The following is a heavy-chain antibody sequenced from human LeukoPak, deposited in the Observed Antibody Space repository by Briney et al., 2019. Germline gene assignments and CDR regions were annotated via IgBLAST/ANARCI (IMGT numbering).Heavy chain of an antibody. CDR2: ISGSGGST. CDR3: AKDHLGYCSGGSFPCLRAFDF. CDR1: GFTFSSYA. V-gene: IGHV3-23*01. Sequence: PGGSLRLSCAPSGFTFSSYAMSWVRQAPGKGLKWVSAISGSGGSTYYADSVKGRFTISRDNSKNTLYLQMNSLRAEDTAVYYCAKDHLGYCSGGSFPCLRAFDFWGQGTMVTVYS. D-gene: IGHD2-15*01. J-gene: IGHJ3*01.